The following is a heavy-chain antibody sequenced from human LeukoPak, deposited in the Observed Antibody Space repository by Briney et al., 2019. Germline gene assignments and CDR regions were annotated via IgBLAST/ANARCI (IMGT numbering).Heavy chain of an antibody. CDR2: ISSSSSYI. Sequence: PRGSLRLSCAASGFTFSSYSMNWVRQAPGKGLEWVSSISSSSSYIYYADSVKGRITISKDNAKNSLYLQMNSLRAEDTAVYYCARDAFAELRGFEYWGQRTLFTVS. V-gene: IGHV3-21*01. CDR3: ARDAFAELRGFEY. D-gene: IGHD1-26*01. J-gene: IGHJ4*02. CDR1: GFTFSSYS.